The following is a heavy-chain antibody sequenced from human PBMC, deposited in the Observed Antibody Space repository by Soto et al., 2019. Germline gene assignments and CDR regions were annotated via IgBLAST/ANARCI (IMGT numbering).Heavy chain of an antibody. CDR3: ARDRGRGVECFGTCYSSYFDP. D-gene: IGHD2-15*01. Sequence: GGSLRLSCAASGFTFSTYWMSWVRQAPGKGLEWVANIKEDGSAKSYVDSVRGRFTISRDNAKNSLYLQMNSLRAEDTAVYHCARDRGRGVECFGTCYSSYFDPWGQRTPVTVSS. CDR1: GFTFSTYW. J-gene: IGHJ5*02. V-gene: IGHV3-7*01. CDR2: IKEDGSAK.